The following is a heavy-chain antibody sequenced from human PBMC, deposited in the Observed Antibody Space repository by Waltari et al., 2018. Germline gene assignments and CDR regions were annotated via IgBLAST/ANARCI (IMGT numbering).Heavy chain of an antibody. D-gene: IGHD1-1*01. V-gene: IGHV3-30-3*01. CDR2: ISYDGSNK. Sequence: QVQLVESGGGVVQPGRSLRLSCAASGFTFSSYAMHWVRQAPGKGLEWVAVISYDGSNKYYADSVKGRFTISRDNSKNTLYLQMNSLRAEDTAVYYCARERPTGYYYYYGMDVWGQGTTVTVSS. J-gene: IGHJ6*02. CDR1: GFTFSSYA. CDR3: ARERPTGYYYYYGMDV.